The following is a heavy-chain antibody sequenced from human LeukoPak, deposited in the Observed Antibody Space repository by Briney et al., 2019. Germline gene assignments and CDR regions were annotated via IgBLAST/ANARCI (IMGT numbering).Heavy chain of an antibody. CDR1: GGSISSSSYY. D-gene: IGHD6-13*01. V-gene: IGHV4-39*07. CDR2: IYYSGST. Sequence: SETLSLTCSVSGGSISSSSYYWGWIRQPPGKGLEWIGSIYYSGSTYYNPSLKSRVTISVDTSKNQFSLKLSSVTAPDTAVYYCARDRVRGSIWYVSRDHYYGMDVWGQGTTVTVSS. CDR3: ARDRVRGSIWYVSRDHYYGMDV. J-gene: IGHJ6*02.